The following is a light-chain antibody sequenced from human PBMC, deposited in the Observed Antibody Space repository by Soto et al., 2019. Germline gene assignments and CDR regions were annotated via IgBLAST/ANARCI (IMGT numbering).Light chain of an antibody. CDR2: GVS. CDR1: QTVSRSY. CDR3: QQYGNQEVT. V-gene: IGKV3-20*01. J-gene: IGKJ3*01. Sequence: EIVLTQSPATLSLSPGERATLSCRASQTVSRSYLAWYQQKPGQAPRLLIYGVSTRATDIPDRFSGSGSGTDFTLTISRLGPEDFAVYYCQQYGNQEVTFGPGTKVDIK.